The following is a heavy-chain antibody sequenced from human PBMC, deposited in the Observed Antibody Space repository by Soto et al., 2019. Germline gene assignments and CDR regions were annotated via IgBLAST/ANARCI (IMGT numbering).Heavy chain of an antibody. CDR2: TDPKSGAT. D-gene: IGHD2-15*01. CDR3: ARSGGSCAFDY. V-gene: IGHV1-2*02. J-gene: IGHJ4*02. CDR1: GYTFTDYY. Sequence: QVQLVQSGAEVKKPGASVKVSCKASGYTFTDYYVHWVRQAPGQGLEWMGWTDPKSGATNYAQKFQGRVTVTRDTAISTGYVELSGLRSDATAVDYCARSGGSCAFDYWGQGTLVTVSS.